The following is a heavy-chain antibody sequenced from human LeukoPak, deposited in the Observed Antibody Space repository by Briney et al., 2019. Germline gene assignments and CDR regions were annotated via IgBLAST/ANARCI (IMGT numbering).Heavy chain of an antibody. J-gene: IGHJ6*02. Sequence: SETLSLTCAVYGGSFSGYYWSWIRQPPGKGLEWIGEINHSGSTNYNPSLKSRVTISVDTSKNQFSLKLSSVTAADTAVYYRARGPAPPYSSSWYVTHYYYYGMDVWGQGTTVTVSS. V-gene: IGHV4-34*01. D-gene: IGHD6-13*01. CDR1: GGSFSGYY. CDR3: ARGPAPPYSSSWYVTHYYYYGMDV. CDR2: INHSGST.